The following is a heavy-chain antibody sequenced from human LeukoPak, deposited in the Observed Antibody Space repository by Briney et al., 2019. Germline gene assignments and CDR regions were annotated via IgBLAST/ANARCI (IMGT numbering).Heavy chain of an antibody. V-gene: IGHV3-9*01. CDR1: GFTFTNNF. CDR3: AKVYSSSWYVGWFDP. D-gene: IGHD6-13*01. Sequence: GGSLRLSCAASGFTFTNNFMSWVRQVPGKGLEWVSGISWNSGSIGYADSVKGRFTISRDNAKNSLYLQMNSLRAEDTALYYCAKVYSSSWYVGWFDPWGQGTLVTVSS. CDR2: ISWNSGSI. J-gene: IGHJ5*02.